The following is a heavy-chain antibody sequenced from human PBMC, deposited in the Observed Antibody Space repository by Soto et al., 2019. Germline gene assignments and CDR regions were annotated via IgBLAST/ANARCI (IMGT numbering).Heavy chain of an antibody. J-gene: IGHJ5*02. Sequence: QVRLVESGGGVVQPGRSLRLSCTASGFSFSSYAMYWFRQPPGKGLEWVAVISHDGINKHYADSVKGRVTVSRDNSNHSLDLQMNSLRGEDTAMYYCARDMYSSDYFVKWFEPWGQGTLVTFS. V-gene: IGHV3-30-3*01. D-gene: IGHD6-19*01. CDR2: ISHDGINK. CDR3: ARDMYSSDYFVKWFEP. CDR1: GFSFSSYA.